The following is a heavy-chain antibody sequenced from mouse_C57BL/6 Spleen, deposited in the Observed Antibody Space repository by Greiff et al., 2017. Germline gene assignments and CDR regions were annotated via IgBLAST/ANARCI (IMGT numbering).Heavy chain of an antibody. V-gene: IGHV1-69*01. Sequence: QVQLQQPGAELVMPGASVKLSCKASGYTFTSYWMHWVKQRPGQGLEWIGEIDPSDSYTNYNQKFQGKSTLTVDKSSSTAYMQLISLTSEDSAVYYCARGGYDYDGFAYWGQGTLVTVSA. D-gene: IGHD2-4*01. J-gene: IGHJ3*01. CDR2: IDPSDSYT. CDR1: GYTFTSYW. CDR3: ARGGYDYDGFAY.